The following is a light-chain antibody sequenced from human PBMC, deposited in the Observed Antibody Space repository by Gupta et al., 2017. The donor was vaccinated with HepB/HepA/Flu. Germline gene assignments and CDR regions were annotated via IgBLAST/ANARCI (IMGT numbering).Light chain of an antibody. CDR2: GVP. V-gene: IGKV1-33*01. J-gene: IGKJ5*01. Sequence: TRSPSSLSASLAHRVSITCQSSRDIRNSLNWYQHPPRRAPRLLLYGVPTLQERVPSRFSGCASGTHFSLTIVSRQPEDVAIYYCCQENNRPPTFGQGTRL. CDR3: CQENNRPPT. CDR1: RDIRNS.